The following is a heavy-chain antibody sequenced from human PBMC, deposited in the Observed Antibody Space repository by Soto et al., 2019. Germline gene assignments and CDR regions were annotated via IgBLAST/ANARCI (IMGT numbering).Heavy chain of an antibody. CDR3: ARGGGNSARDAFDI. CDR1: GDSVSSGSSY. J-gene: IGHJ3*02. Sequence: QVQLQESGPGLVKPSETLSLTCTVSGDSVSSGSSYWSWIRQPPGTGLEWIGYMYYSGSTNYNPSLPSRVTTSIDTPKNQFSLKLSSVTAADTAVYYCARGGGNSARDAFDIWGQGTTVTVSP. CDR2: MYYSGST. D-gene: IGHD2-21*02. V-gene: IGHV4-61*01.